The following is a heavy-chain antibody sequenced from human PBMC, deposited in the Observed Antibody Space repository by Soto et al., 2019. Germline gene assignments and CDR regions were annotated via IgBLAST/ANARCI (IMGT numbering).Heavy chain of an antibody. CDR1: GYTFTGYY. V-gene: IGHV1-2*04. J-gene: IGHJ3*02. D-gene: IGHD3-22*01. CDR2: INPNSGGT. Sequence: GASVKVSCKASGYTFTGYYMHWVRQAPGQGLEWMGWINPNSGGTNYAQKFQGWVTMTRDTSISTAYMELSRLRSDDTAVYYCARAYYYDSSADFDAFDIWGQGTMVTVSS. CDR3: ARAYYYDSSADFDAFDI.